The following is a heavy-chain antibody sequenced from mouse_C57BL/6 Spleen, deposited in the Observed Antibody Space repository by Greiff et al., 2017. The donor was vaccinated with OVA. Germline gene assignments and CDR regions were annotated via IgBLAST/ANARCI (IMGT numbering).Heavy chain of an antibody. CDR1: GYSITSGYY. Sequence: EVKLMESGPGLVKPSQSLSLTCSVTGYSITSGYYWNWIRQFPGNKLEWMGYISYDGSNNYNPSLKNRISITRDTSKNQFFLKLNSVTTEDTATYYCARWLITTVVAPTYAMDYWGQGTSVTVSS. J-gene: IGHJ4*01. CDR3: ARWLITTVVAPTYAMDY. D-gene: IGHD1-1*01. CDR2: ISYDGSN. V-gene: IGHV3-6*01.